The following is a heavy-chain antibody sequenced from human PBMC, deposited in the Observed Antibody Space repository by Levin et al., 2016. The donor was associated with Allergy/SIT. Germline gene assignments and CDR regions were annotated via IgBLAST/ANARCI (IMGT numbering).Heavy chain of an antibody. CDR3: ARAPLLWFGELGAGMDV. J-gene: IGHJ6*02. V-gene: IGHV3-33*08. CDR2: IWYDGSNK. CDR1: GFTFSSYA. D-gene: IGHD3-10*01. Sequence: GGSLRLSCAASGFTFSSYAMSWVRQAPGKGLEWVAVIWYDGSNKYYADSVKGRFTISRDNSKNTLYLQMNSLRAEDTAVYYCARAPLLWFGELGAGMDVWGQGTTVTVSS.